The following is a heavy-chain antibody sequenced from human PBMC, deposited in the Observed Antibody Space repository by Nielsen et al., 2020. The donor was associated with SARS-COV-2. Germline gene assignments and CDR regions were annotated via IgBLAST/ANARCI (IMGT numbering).Heavy chain of an antibody. CDR2: ISYDGSNK. Sequence: GESLKISCAASGFTFSSYGMHWVRQAPGKGLEWVAVISYDGSNKYYADSVKGRFTISRDNSKNTLYLQMNSLRAEDTAVYYCAKAEATMVRGVIIAYWFDPWGQGTLVTVSS. CDR1: GFTFSSYG. V-gene: IGHV3-30*18. CDR3: AKAEATMVRGVIIAYWFDP. J-gene: IGHJ5*02. D-gene: IGHD3-10*01.